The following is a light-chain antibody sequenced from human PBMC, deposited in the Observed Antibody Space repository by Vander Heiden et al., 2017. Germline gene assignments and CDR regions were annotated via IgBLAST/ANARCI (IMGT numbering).Light chain of an antibody. Sequence: QSVLTQPPSASGTPGQRVTISCSGSSSNIGSNYVYWYQQLPGTAPKLLIYRNNQRPSGVPDRFSRSKSGTSASLAISGLRSEDEADYYCAAWDDSLSVVVFGGGTKLTVL. CDR2: RNN. CDR1: SSNIGSNY. V-gene: IGLV1-47*01. CDR3: AAWDDSLSVVV. J-gene: IGLJ2*01.